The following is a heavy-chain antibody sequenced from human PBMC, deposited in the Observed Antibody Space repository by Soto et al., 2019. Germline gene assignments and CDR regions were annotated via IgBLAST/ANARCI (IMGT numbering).Heavy chain of an antibody. CDR1: GFTFSNYA. D-gene: IGHD3-22*01. Sequence: EVQLLESGGGLVQPGGSLRLSCAASGFTFSNYAMNWVRQAPGKGLEWVSGISGSGTYTYYTGSVKGRFTISRDNSKNTVYLQMNSLRADDTALYYCAKDIGYDSSVSWSGAFDVWGQGTMVTVSS. CDR3: AKDIGYDSSVSWSGAFDV. J-gene: IGHJ3*01. CDR2: ISGSGTYT. V-gene: IGHV3-23*01.